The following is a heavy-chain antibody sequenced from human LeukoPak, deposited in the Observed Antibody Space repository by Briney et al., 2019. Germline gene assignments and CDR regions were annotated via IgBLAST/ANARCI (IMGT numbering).Heavy chain of an antibody. Sequence: GGSLRLSCAASGFAFSSYAMSWVRQAPGKGPEWVATIGHSSGTWYADSVMGRFTVSRDNSKSTLYLEMNSLRGEDTAQYYCGVFGSGSYFFAYWGQGSLVTVSS. D-gene: IGHD3-10*01. CDR3: GVFGSGSYFFAY. J-gene: IGHJ4*02. V-gene: IGHV3-23*01. CDR1: GFAFSSYA. CDR2: IGHSSGT.